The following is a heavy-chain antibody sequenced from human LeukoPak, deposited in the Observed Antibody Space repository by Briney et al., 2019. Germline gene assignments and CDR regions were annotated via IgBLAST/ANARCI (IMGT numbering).Heavy chain of an antibody. V-gene: IGHV3-33*08. Sequence: PGGSLRLSCAASGFTFSSYSMNWVRQAPGKGLEWVAVIWYDGSNKYYADSVKGRFTISRDNSKNTLYLQMNSLRAEDTAVYYCARDPGYYYDSSGFVSFDYWGQGTLVTVSS. J-gene: IGHJ4*02. CDR2: IWYDGSNK. D-gene: IGHD3-22*01. CDR1: GFTFSSYS. CDR3: ARDPGYYYDSSGFVSFDY.